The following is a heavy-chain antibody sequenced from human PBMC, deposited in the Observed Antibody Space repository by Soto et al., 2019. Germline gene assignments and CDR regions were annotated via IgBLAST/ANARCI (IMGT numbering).Heavy chain of an antibody. V-gene: IGHV1-18*01. D-gene: IGHD3-10*01. J-gene: IGHJ5*02. CDR3: ARVPGAGSPKRVDWFDP. Sequence: QVQLVQSGAEVKKPGASVKVSCKASGYTFTSYGISWVRQAPGQGLEWMGWISAYNGNTNYAQKLQGRVTMTTDTSTSTAYMERRSLRSDDTAGYYCARVPGAGSPKRVDWFDPWGQGTLGTVSS. CDR2: ISAYNGNT. CDR1: GYTFTSYG.